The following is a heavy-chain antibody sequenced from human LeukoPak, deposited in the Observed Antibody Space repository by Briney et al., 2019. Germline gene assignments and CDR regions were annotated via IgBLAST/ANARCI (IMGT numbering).Heavy chain of an antibody. J-gene: IGHJ4*02. CDR2: INWNGGST. D-gene: IGHD1-26*01. CDR1: GFTFDDYG. CDR3: ARGVQVGATSGPGY. Sequence: GSLRLSCAASGFTFDDYGMSWVRQAPGKELEWVSGINWNGGSTGYADSVKGRFTISRDNAKNSLYLQMNSLRAEDTALYYCARGVQVGATSGPGYWGQGTLVTVSS. V-gene: IGHV3-20*04.